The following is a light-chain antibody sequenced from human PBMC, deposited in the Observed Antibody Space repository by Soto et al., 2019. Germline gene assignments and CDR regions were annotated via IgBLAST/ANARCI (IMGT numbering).Light chain of an antibody. V-gene: IGKV3-20*01. CDR1: QSVSSNF. CDR3: QQYDCSPRT. J-gene: IGKJ2*01. Sequence: EIVLTQSPGTLSLSPGERATLSCRASQSVSSNFLAWYQQKPGQAPRLLIYGASSRATGIPDRFSGSGSGTDFTLTISRLEPEDFAVYYCQQYDCSPRTFGQGTKLEIK. CDR2: GAS.